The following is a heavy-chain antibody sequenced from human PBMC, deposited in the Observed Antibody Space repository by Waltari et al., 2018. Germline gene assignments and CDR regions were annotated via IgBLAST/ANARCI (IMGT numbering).Heavy chain of an antibody. J-gene: IGHJ4*02. CDR3: ARHVGEATTFDY. D-gene: IGHD1-26*01. CDR2: IHYSGST. V-gene: IGHV4-39*01. CDR1: GGSISTSSYY. Sequence: QLQLQESGPGLVQPSETLSLTCRVSGGSISTSSYYWGWIRQPPGKGLEWIGSIHYSGSTYYNPSLKSRVTISVDTSKNQFSLRLTSVTAADTAVYYCARHVGEATTFDYWGQGTLVTVSS.